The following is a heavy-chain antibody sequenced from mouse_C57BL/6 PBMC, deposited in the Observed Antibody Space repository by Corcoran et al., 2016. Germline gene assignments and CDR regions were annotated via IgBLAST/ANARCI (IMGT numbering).Heavy chain of an antibody. CDR2: IYPGSGNT. Sequence: QVQLKQSGAELVRPGASVKLSCKASGYTFTDYYINWVKQRPGQGLEWIARIYPGSGNTYYNEKFKGKATLTAEKSSSNAYMQLSSLTSDDSAVYFCARSIYYGSSYSAMDYWGQGTSVTVSS. V-gene: IGHV1-76*01. CDR1: GYTFTDYY. D-gene: IGHD1-1*01. J-gene: IGHJ4*01. CDR3: ARSIYYGSSYSAMDY.